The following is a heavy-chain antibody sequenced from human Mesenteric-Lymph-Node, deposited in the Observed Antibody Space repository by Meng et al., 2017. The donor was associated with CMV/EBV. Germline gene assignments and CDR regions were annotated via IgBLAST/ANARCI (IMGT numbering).Heavy chain of an antibody. CDR2: ISYRGST. CDR3: ARSFGSDAWYYRYWFDS. CDR1: GGSISSSNYY. D-gene: IGHD6-13*01. Sequence: SETLSLTCTVSGGSISSSNYYWGWVRQPPGKGLDWIASISYRGSTYYSPSLKSPVTISIDTSKNQFSLNLSSVTTADTAIYYCARSFGSDAWYYRYWFDSWGQGTLVTVSS. J-gene: IGHJ5*01. V-gene: IGHV4-39*07.